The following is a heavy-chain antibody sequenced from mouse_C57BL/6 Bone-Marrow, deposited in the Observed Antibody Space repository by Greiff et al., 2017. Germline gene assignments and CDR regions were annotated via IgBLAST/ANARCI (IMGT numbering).Heavy chain of an antibody. J-gene: IGHJ3*01. CDR1: GFTFTDYY. Sequence: DVKLVKSGGGLVQPGGSLSLSCAASGFTFTDYYMSWVRQPPGKALEWLGFIRNKANGYTTEYSASVKGRFTISRDNSQSILYLQMNALRAEDSATYYCARSLYGNYEGFAYWGQGTLVTVSA. CDR3: ARSLYGNYEGFAY. CDR2: IRNKANGYTT. D-gene: IGHD2-1*01. V-gene: IGHV7-3*01.